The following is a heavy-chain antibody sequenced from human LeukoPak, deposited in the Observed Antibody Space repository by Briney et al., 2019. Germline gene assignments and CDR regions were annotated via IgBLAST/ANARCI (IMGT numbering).Heavy chain of an antibody. J-gene: IGHJ5*02. CDR3: VRQSFDILKPIRDQ. Sequence: SETLSLTCSVSGGSITNTRNYWGWIRQAPGKGLEWIVSIYHNGNTYQNPSFKSRVTISVDTSKNQFSLKLDSVTAADTAIYYCVRQSFDILKPIRDQWGQGTLVTVSS. D-gene: IGHD3-9*01. V-gene: IGHV4-39*01. CDR2: IYHNGNT. CDR1: GGSITNTRNY.